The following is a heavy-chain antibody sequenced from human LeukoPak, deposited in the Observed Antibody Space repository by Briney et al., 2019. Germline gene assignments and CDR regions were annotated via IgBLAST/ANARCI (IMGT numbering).Heavy chain of an antibody. J-gene: IGHJ5*02. D-gene: IGHD4-17*01. V-gene: IGHV4-59*01. CDR3: ARGTTVTTKSTLVMFRSADWFVP. CDR2: IYYSGST. Sequence: PSETLSLTCTVSGVSITNGYWSGRRQPPGKGLEWIGYIYYSGSTNYNPSLKSRVTISVDTSKNQFSLKLSSVTAADPAVYYCARGTTVTTKSTLVMFRSADWFVPWGQGTLVTVSS. CDR1: GVSITNGY.